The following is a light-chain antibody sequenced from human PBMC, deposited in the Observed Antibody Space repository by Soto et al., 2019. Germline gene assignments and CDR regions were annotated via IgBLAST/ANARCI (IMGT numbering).Light chain of an antibody. CDR1: QSVSFN. Sequence: ELVMPQSPATLSASPGERATLSCRASQSVSFNLAWYQQKPGQAPRLLIYGASTRATGIPDRFSGSGSGTEFTLTISSLQSEDFAVYYCQQYGDWPPETFGQGTKVEIK. CDR3: QQYGDWPPET. V-gene: IGKV3-15*01. J-gene: IGKJ1*01. CDR2: GAS.